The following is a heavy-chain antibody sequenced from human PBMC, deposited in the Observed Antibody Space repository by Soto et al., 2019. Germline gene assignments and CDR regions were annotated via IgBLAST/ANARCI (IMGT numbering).Heavy chain of an antibody. CDR2: MNPNSGNT. CDR3: ARRYYDFWSGSYYYYGMDV. Sequence: ASVKVSCKASGYTFTSYDINWVRQATGQGLEWMGWMNPNSGNTGYAQKFQGRVTMTRNTSISTAYMELSSLRSEDTAVYYCARRYYDFWSGSYYYYGMDVWGQGTTVTV. CDR1: GYTFTSYD. J-gene: IGHJ6*02. D-gene: IGHD3-3*01. V-gene: IGHV1-8*01.